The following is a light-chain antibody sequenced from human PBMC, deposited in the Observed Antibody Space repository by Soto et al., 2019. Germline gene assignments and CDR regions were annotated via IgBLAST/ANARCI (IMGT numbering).Light chain of an antibody. CDR3: HQRQSWTRT. CDR1: QPLNNN. J-gene: IGKJ1*01. CDR2: GAS. V-gene: IGKV3-11*01. Sequence: LTQSPAPPFLSPGERATLSWGAGQPLNNNVAWYQHKPGQAPRLLIYGASTRATGISARLRAIGSGTDFTLTLSDVKNEDFALYDGHQRQSWTRTFGQGTKVDIK.